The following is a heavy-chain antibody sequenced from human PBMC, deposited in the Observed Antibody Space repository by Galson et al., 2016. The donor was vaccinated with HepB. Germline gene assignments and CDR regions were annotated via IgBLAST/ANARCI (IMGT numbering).Heavy chain of an antibody. CDR1: GFTFSNYA. Sequence: SLRLSCAASGFTFSNYAMTWVRQPPGKGLEWVSGISRTSSTYYAESVRGRCTISRDNFRSTLTLQMNSLTAEDTALNYCAQVGGPPGYNYPAPFDNWCQGTLVTVSS. CDR2: ISRTSST. V-gene: IGHV3-23*01. D-gene: IGHD5-24*01. J-gene: IGHJ4*02. CDR3: AQVGGPPGYNYPAPFDN.